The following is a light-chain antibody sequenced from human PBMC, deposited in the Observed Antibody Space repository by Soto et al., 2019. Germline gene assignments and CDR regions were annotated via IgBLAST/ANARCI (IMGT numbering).Light chain of an antibody. V-gene: IGLV4-69*01. CDR2: LNSDGSH. CDR1: SGHSSYA. Sequence: QAVLTQSPSASASLGASVKLTCTLSSGHSSYAIAWHQQQPEKGPRYLMKLNSDGSHSKGDGIPDRFSGSSSGAERYLTISSLQSEDEADYYCRTWGSYVIFGGGTKLTVL. CDR3: RTWGSYVI. J-gene: IGLJ2*01.